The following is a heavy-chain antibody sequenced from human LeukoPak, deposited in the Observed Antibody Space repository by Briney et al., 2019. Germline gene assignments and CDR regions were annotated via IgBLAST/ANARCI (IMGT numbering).Heavy chain of an antibody. D-gene: IGHD3-22*01. Sequence: ASVKVSCKVSGYTLTELSMHWVRQAPGKGLEWMGGFDPEDGETIYAQKFQGRVTMTEDTSTDTAYMELSSLRSEDTAAYYCATSTGSVTMIRTATDAFDIWGQGTMVTVSS. CDR2: FDPEDGET. V-gene: IGHV1-24*01. J-gene: IGHJ3*02. CDR3: ATSTGSVTMIRTATDAFDI. CDR1: GYTLTELS.